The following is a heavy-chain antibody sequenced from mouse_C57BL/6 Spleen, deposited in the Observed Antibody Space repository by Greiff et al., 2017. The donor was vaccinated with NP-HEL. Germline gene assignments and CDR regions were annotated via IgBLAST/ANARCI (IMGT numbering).Heavy chain of an antibody. CDR3: ARGDYDYDGRAWFAY. CDR2: ISYDGSN. Sequence: ESGPGLVKPSQSLSLTCSVTGYSITSGYYWNWIRQFPGNKLEWMGYISYDGSNNYNPSLKNRISITRDTSKNQFFLKLNSVTTEDTATYYCARGDYDYDGRAWFAYWGQGTLVTVSA. CDR1: GYSITSGYY. J-gene: IGHJ3*01. V-gene: IGHV3-6*01. D-gene: IGHD2-4*01.